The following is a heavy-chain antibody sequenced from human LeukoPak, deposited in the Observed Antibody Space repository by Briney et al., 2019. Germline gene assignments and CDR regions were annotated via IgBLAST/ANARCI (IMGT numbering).Heavy chain of an antibody. CDR1: GFTFSSYA. CDR2: ISYDGSNK. Sequence: GGSLRLSCAASGFTFSSYAMHWVRQAPGKGLEWVAAISYDGSNKYYADSVKGRFTISRDNSKNTLYLQMNSLRAEDTAVYYCARDGNIGYCSSTSCYGYFDYWGQGTLVTVSS. D-gene: IGHD2-2*01. CDR3: ARDGNIGYCSSTSCYGYFDY. J-gene: IGHJ4*02. V-gene: IGHV3-30*04.